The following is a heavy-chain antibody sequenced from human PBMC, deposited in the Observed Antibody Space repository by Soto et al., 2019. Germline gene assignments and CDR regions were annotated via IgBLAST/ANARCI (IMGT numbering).Heavy chain of an antibody. D-gene: IGHD6-13*01. J-gene: IGHJ4*02. CDR2: IYYCGST. CDR1: GGSISSSSYY. Sequence: PSETLSLTCTVSGGSISSSSYYWGWIRQPPGKGLELIGSIYYCGSTYYNPSLKSRVTIPVDTSKNQFSLKLSSVTAADTAVYYCARRQSSSWYGLWGQGTLVTVSS. CDR3: ARRQSSSWYGL. V-gene: IGHV4-39*01.